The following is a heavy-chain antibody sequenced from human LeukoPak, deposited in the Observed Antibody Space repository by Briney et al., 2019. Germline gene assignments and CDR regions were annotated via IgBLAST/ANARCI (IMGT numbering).Heavy chain of an antibody. D-gene: IGHD6-6*01. CDR1: RFTFSSYS. Sequence: GGSPRLSCAASRFTFSSYSMNWVRQAPGKGLEWVSSISSSSSFIYYADSVKGRFTISRDNAKNSLYLQMNSLRAEDTAVYYCARDLYSSSSDVYYYGMDVWGQGTTVTVSS. CDR2: ISSSSSFI. CDR3: ARDLYSSSSDVYYYGMDV. V-gene: IGHV3-21*01. J-gene: IGHJ6*02.